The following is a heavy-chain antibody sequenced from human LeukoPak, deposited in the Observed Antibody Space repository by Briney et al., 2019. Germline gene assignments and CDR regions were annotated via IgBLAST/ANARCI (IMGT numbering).Heavy chain of an antibody. V-gene: IGHV4-39*01. J-gene: IGHJ4*02. Sequence: SETLSLTCTVSGASFSSSGYYWGWIRQPPGKGLEWIGTIYHSGRTNYNPSLQSRVTISVDTSKNQFSLKLNSVTAADTAVYYCASGLGYSYGYGHYFDYWGQGTLVTVSS. CDR1: GASFSSSGYY. CDR2: IYHSGRT. CDR3: ASGLGYSYGYGHYFDY. D-gene: IGHD5-18*01.